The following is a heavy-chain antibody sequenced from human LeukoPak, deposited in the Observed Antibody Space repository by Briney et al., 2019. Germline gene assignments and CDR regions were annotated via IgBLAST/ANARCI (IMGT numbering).Heavy chain of an antibody. Sequence: GASVKVSCKASGYTFTSYWIGWVRQMPGKGLEWMGIIYPGDSDTRYSPSFQGQVTISADKSISTAYLQWSSLKASDTAMYYCARRTSGLGNFDYWGQGTLVTVSS. D-gene: IGHD7-27*01. CDR2: IYPGDSDT. V-gene: IGHV5-51*01. J-gene: IGHJ4*02. CDR1: GYTFTSYW. CDR3: ARRTSGLGNFDY.